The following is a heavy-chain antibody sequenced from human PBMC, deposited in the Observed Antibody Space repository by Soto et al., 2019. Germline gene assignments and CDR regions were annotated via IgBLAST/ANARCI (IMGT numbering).Heavy chain of an antibody. Sequence: ASVKVSCKASGYTFTTYDINWVRQATGQGLEWLGWMSPNSGATGYAQKFQGRVTMTRDTSMTTAYMGLSNLRSEDTAMYYCARGVDAGVDVWGQGTTVTVSS. CDR3: ARGVDAGVDV. V-gene: IGHV1-8*01. J-gene: IGHJ6*02. CDR1: GYTFTTYD. CDR2: MSPNSGAT. D-gene: IGHD1-1*01.